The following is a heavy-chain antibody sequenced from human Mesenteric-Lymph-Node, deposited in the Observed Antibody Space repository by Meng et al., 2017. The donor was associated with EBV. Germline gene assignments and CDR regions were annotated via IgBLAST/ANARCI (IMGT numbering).Heavy chain of an antibody. J-gene: IGHJ4*02. Sequence: QDQPQPSGAGLVKPSQTLSPACASSVGSVTNTSVAWNWIRQTPLQGLEWLERREYSSKCYNEKAQSVKGRKTFNPETSKSEFSLQLTYVTPYDTARYVCSRESWRAFDYWGQGTLVTVSS. CDR3: SRESWRAFDY. V-gene: IGHV6-1*01. CDR1: VGSVTNTSVA. CDR2: REYSSKCYN.